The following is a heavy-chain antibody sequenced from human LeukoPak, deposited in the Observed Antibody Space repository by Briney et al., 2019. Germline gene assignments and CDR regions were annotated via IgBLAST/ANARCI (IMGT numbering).Heavy chain of an antibody. Sequence: GASVKVSCKASGYTFTGYYMHWVRQAPGQGLEWMGGIIPIFGTANYAQKFQGRVTITADESTSTAYMELSSLRSEDTAVYYCARGREKQQLYFDYWGQGTLVTVSS. D-gene: IGHD6-13*01. CDR3: ARGREKQQLYFDY. CDR1: GYTFTGYY. CDR2: IIPIFGTA. V-gene: IGHV1-69*13. J-gene: IGHJ4*02.